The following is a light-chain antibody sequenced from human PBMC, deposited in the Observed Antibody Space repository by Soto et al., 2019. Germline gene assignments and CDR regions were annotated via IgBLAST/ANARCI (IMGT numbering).Light chain of an antibody. CDR1: QSVKSSS. CDR2: DAS. J-gene: IGKJ5*01. V-gene: IGKV3-11*01. Sequence: IVLTQSPATLSLSPGERATLSCGASQSVKSSSLGWYQHKPGQAPRLLIYDASYRATGIPARFSGSGSGTDFTLTISSLEPEDFAIYFCQQCDNWPPGSFGQGTRLEIK. CDR3: QQCDNWPPGS.